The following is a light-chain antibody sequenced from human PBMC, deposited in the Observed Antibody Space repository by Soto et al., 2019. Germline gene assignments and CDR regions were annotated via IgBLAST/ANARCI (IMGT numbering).Light chain of an antibody. CDR3: CSLAGL. J-gene: IGLJ2*01. CDR1: SSDVGRYNY. CDR2: DVT. V-gene: IGLV2-11*01. Sequence: QSALTQPRSVSGSPGQSVAISCAGTSSDVGRYNYVSWYQQYPGKAPKLIIYDVTKRPSGVPDRFSGSKSGNTASLTISGLQDEDEADYSCCSLAGLFGGGTTLTVL.